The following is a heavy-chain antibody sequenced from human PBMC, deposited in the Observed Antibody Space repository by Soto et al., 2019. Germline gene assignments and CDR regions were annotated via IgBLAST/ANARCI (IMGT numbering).Heavy chain of an antibody. Sequence: SETLSLTCAVSGGSFSYYYWTWIRQSPGKGLEWIGEINRRGSVNSNPSLESRVTMSVDTSKNQFSLKLTSVTAADTAVYYCARTEGFSGFDPLQYWGQGTLVTVSS. J-gene: IGHJ4*02. CDR2: INRRGSV. V-gene: IGHV4-34*01. CDR3: ARTEGFSGFDPLQY. CDR1: GGSFSYYY. D-gene: IGHD5-12*01.